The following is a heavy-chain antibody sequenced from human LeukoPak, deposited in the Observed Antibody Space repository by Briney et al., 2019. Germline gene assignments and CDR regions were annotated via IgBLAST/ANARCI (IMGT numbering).Heavy chain of an antibody. CDR1: KFTFGNYG. V-gene: IGHV3-30*02. D-gene: IGHD3-10*01. J-gene: IGHJ3*02. Sequence: PGGSLRLSCVASKFTFGNYGMHWVRQAPGKGLEWVAFIRYDGINKYYADSVKGRFTISGDYSKNTLYLQMNSLRAEDTAVYYCAGDPPMSGYAFHIWGQGTMVTVSS. CDR3: AGDPPMSGYAFHI. CDR2: IRYDGINK.